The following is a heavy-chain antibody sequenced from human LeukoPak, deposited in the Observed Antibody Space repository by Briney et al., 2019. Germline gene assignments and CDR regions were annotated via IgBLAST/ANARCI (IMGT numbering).Heavy chain of an antibody. J-gene: IGHJ4*02. Sequence: SETLSLTCTVSGGSISSSSYYWGWILQPPGKGVEWIGSIYYSGSTYYNPSLKSRVTISVDTSKNQFSLKLSSVTAADTAVYYCARDTAMVTFVYWGQGTLVTVSS. D-gene: IGHD5-18*01. CDR2: IYYSGST. V-gene: IGHV4-39*02. CDR1: GGSISSSSYY. CDR3: ARDTAMVTFVY.